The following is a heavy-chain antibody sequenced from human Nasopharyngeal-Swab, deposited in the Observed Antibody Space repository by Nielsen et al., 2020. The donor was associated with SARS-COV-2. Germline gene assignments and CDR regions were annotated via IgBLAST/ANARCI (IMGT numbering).Heavy chain of an antibody. J-gene: IGHJ6*02. D-gene: IGHD4-11*01. CDR2: IGAYNGNT. V-gene: IGHV1-18*01. CDR3: ARMSFWGHDYSNLPQDYYGMDV. Sequence: WGRQAPGQGLEWMGWIGAYNGNTNYAQKLQGRVTMTTDTSTSTAYMELRSLRSDDTAVYYCARMSFWGHDYSNLPQDYYGMDVWGQGTTVTSP.